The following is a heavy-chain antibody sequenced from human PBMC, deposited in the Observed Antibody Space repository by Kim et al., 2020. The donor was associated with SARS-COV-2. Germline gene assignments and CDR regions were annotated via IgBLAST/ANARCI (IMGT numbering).Heavy chain of an antibody. D-gene: IGHD1-26*01. CDR3: ARDRPYSGSYLELDY. CDR2: IWYDGSNK. Sequence: GGSLRLSCAASGFTFSSYGMHWVRQAPGKGLEWVAVIWYDGSNKYYADSVKGRFTISRDNSKNTLYLQMNSLRAEDTAVYYCARDRPYSGSYLELDYWGQGTLVTVSS. J-gene: IGHJ4*02. CDR1: GFTFSSYG. V-gene: IGHV3-33*01.